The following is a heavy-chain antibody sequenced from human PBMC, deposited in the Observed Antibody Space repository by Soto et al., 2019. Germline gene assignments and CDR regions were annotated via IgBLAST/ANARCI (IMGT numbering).Heavy chain of an antibody. D-gene: IGHD2-2*01. J-gene: IGHJ6*03. V-gene: IGHV1-18*01. CDR2: ISAYNGNT. CDR3: ARSETDCSSTSCYYYYYMDV. CDR1: GYTFTSYG. Sequence: ASVKVSCKASGYTFTSYGISWVRQAPGQGLEWMGWISAYNGNTNYAQKLQGRVTMTTDTSTSTAYMELRSLRSDDTAVYYCARSETDCSSTSCYYYYYMDVWGKGTTVTVSS.